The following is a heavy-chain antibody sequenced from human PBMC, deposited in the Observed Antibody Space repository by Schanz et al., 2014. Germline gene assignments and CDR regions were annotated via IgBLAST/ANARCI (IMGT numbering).Heavy chain of an antibody. D-gene: IGHD3-10*01. CDR2: INTGGDST. V-gene: IGHV3-23*01. CDR1: GFTFSIYA. J-gene: IGHJ4*02. CDR3: ARWFLIRGVILDS. Sequence: EVKLLESGGTLVRPGGSLRLSCAASGFTFSIYAMAWVRQAPGKGLEWVSSINTGGDSTYYADSVKGRFTISRDNSRDTVYLQMNSLRADDTAMYYCARWFLIRGVILDSWGQGTLVTVSS.